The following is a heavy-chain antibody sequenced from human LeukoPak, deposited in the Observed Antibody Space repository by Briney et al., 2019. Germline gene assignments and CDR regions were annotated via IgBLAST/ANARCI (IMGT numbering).Heavy chain of an antibody. J-gene: IGHJ4*02. CDR3: AKRRGEDYFDY. D-gene: IGHD2-21*01. CDR2: IRYDGSNK. CDR1: GFIFSSYG. V-gene: IGHV3-30*02. Sequence: PGGSLRLSSAASGFIFSSYGMHWVRQTPGKGLEWVAFIRYDGSNKYYADSVKGRFAISRDNSENTMYLQMNSLRVEDTAIYYCAKRRGEDYFDYWGQGSLVTVSS.